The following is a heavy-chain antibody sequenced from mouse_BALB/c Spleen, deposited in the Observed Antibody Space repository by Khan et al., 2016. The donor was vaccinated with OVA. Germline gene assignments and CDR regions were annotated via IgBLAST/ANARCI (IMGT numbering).Heavy chain of an antibody. J-gene: IGHJ3*01. Sequence: QVQLQQPGAELVRPGASVKLSCKASGYTFTSYWMNWVRQRPRQGLEWIGKINPSDSESHYNQMFKDKATLTVDKSSGTAYMQLSSLTYEDSAVYYCARREKYGYDPAWFAYWGQGTLVTVSA. D-gene: IGHD2-2*01. CDR1: GYTFTSYW. CDR2: INPSDSES. V-gene: IGHV1-52*01. CDR3: ARREKYGYDPAWFAY.